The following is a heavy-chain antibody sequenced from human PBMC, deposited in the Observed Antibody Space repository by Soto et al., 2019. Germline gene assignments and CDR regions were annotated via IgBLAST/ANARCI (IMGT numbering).Heavy chain of an antibody. J-gene: IGHJ3*02. Sequence: SETLSLTCTVSGGSISSSSYYWGWIRQPPGKGLEWIGSIYYSGSTYYNPSLKSRVTISVDTTKNQFSLKLSSVTAADTAVYYCARLKHFYDAFNIWGQGTMVTFSS. CDR2: IYYSGST. V-gene: IGHV4-39*01. CDR3: ARLKHFYDAFNI. D-gene: IGHD3-3*02. CDR1: GGSISSSSYY.